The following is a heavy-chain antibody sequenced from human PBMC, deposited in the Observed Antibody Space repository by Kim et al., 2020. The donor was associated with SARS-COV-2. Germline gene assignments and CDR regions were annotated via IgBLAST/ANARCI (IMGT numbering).Heavy chain of an antibody. V-gene: IGHV3-15*01. CDR1: GFTFSNAW. D-gene: IGHD5-18*01. Sequence: GGSLRLSCAASGFTFSNAWMTWVRQAPGKGLEWVGRIKSKTDGGTTDYAAPVKGRFTISRDDSIHTLYLQMNSLKTRTQPFYYCTSSGIHLWYYAMDVWGQGTTVTASS. CDR2: IKSKTDGGTT. CDR3: TSSGIHLWYYAMDV. J-gene: IGHJ6*02.